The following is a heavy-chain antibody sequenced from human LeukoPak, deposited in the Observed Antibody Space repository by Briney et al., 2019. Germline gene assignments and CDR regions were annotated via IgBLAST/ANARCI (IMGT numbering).Heavy chain of an antibody. CDR3: ARGLTGAPIDY. D-gene: IGHD1-26*01. CDR1: GGTFSSYA. CDR2: IIPILGIA. V-gene: IGHV1-69*04. J-gene: IGHJ4*02. Sequence: SVKFSCKASGGTFSSYAISWVRQAPGQGLEWMGRIIPILGIANYAQKFQGRVTITADKSTSTAYMELSSLRSEDTAVYYCARGLTGAPIDYWGQGTLVTVSS.